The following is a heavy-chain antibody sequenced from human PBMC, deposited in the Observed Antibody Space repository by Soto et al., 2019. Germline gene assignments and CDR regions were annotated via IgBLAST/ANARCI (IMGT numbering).Heavy chain of an antibody. CDR1: GGYISSGGYY. V-gene: IGHV4-31*03. CDR2: IYYSGST. CDR3: ARVNGVVPAYMDV. J-gene: IGHJ6*03. Sequence: TLSLACTVSGGYISSGGYYWSWIRQHPGKGLEWIGYIYYSGSTYYNPSLKSRVTISVDTSKNQFYLKLSSVTAADTAVYSWARVNGVVPAYMDVWGQGTTVTVSS. D-gene: IGHD2-2*01.